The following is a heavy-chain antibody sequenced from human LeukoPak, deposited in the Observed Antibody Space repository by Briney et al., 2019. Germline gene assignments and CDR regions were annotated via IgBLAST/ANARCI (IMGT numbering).Heavy chain of an antibody. CDR1: GDSVSSNSAA. J-gene: IGHJ4*02. CDR2: TYYRSKWYN. D-gene: IGHD3-3*01. V-gene: IGHV6-1*01. CDR3: ARDTGGRFPETLDY. Sequence: SQTLSLTCAISGDSVSSNSAAWNWIRQSPSRGLEWLARTYYRSKWYNDYAVSVSRRIAINPDTSKNQFSLQLNSVTPEDTAVYYCARDTGGRFPETLDYWGRGTLVTVSS.